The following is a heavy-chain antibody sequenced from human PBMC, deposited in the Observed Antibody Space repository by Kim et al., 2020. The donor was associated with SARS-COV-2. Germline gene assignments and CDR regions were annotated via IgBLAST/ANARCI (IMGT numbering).Heavy chain of an antibody. CDR1: GFTFSSYA. CDR3: AKDWADTAMVFISHYFDY. D-gene: IGHD5-18*01. J-gene: IGHJ4*02. Sequence: GGSLRLSCAASGFTFSSYAMSWVRQAPGKGLEWVSAISGSGGSTYYADSVKGRFTISRDNSKNTLYLQMNSLRAEDTAVYYCAKDWADTAMVFISHYFDYWGQGTLVTVSS. CDR2: ISGSGGST. V-gene: IGHV3-23*01.